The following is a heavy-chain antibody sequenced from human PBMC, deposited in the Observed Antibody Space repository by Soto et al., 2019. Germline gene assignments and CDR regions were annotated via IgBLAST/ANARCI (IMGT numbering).Heavy chain of an antibody. Sequence: QVQLVQSGAEVKKPGASVKVSCKASGYTFTSYGISWVRQAPGQGLEWMGWISAYNGNTNYAQKLQGRVTMTTDTSTSTAYMELRSLRSDDTAVYYCARACPYSSSWYDSAYYFDYWGQGTLVTVSS. J-gene: IGHJ4*02. D-gene: IGHD6-13*01. CDR3: ARACPYSSSWYDSAYYFDY. CDR2: ISAYNGNT. CDR1: GYTFTSYG. V-gene: IGHV1-18*01.